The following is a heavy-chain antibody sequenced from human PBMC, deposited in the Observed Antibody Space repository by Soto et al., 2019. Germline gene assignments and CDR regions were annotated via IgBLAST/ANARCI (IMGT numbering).Heavy chain of an antibody. CDR2: IYYSGST. Sequence: PSETLSLTCTVSGGSISSGDYYWSWIRQAPGKGLEWIGYIYYSGSTYYNPSLKSRVTISVDTSKNQFSLKLSSVTAADTAVYYCARTPTVTTYRSWAFDIWGQGTMVTVSS. CDR3: ARTPTVTTYRSWAFDI. D-gene: IGHD4-17*01. CDR1: GGSISSGDYY. V-gene: IGHV4-30-4*01. J-gene: IGHJ3*02.